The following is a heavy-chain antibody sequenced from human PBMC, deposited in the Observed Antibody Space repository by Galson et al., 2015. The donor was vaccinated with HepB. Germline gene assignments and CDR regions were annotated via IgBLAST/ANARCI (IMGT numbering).Heavy chain of an antibody. V-gene: IGHV1-69*04. CDR2: IIPIFDKA. Sequence: SCKASGDTFSSYAISWVRQAPGQGLEWMGMIIPIFDKANYAQKFQGRVTMTADKSTSTAYMELSSLKSEDTAVYYCARRSRECGGDCISYWGQGTLVTVSS. D-gene: IGHD2-21*02. CDR1: GDTFSSYA. J-gene: IGHJ4*02. CDR3: ARRSRECGGDCISY.